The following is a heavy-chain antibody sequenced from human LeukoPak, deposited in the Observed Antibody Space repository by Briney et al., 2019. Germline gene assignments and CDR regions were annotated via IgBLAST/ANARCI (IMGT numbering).Heavy chain of an antibody. CDR2: INPNSGGT. J-gene: IGHJ4*02. CDR3: ARVRYFDWLAGRRYYFDY. D-gene: IGHD3-9*01. V-gene: IGHV1-2*02. CDR1: GYTFTGYY. Sequence: GASVKVSCKVSGYTFTGYYMHWVRQAPGQGLEWMGWINPNSGGTNYAQKFQGRVTMTRDTSISTAYMELSRLRSDDTAVYYCARVRYFDWLAGRRYYFDYWGQGTLVTVSS.